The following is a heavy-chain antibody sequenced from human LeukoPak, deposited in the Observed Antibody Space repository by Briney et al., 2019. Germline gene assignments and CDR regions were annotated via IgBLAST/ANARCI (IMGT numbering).Heavy chain of an antibody. J-gene: IGHJ4*02. V-gene: IGHV4-34*01. CDR1: GGSFSGYY. Sequence: PSETLSLTCAVYGGSFSGYYWSWIRQPPGKGLEWIGEINHSGSTNYNPSLKSRVTISVDTSKNQFSLKLSSVTAADTAVYYCARSSRWLQSRAFDYWGQGTLVTVSS. CDR2: INHSGST. D-gene: IGHD5-24*01. CDR3: ARSSRWLQSRAFDY.